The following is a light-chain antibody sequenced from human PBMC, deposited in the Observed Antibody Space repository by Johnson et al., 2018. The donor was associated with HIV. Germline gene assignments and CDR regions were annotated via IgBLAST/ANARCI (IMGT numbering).Light chain of an antibody. CDR3: GTWDTSLSAYV. Sequence: QAVLTQPPSVSAAPGQKVTTSCSGSSSNIGNNYVSWYQQVPGTAPKLLIYDNNRRPSGIPDRFSGSKSGTSATLGITGLQTGDEADYYCGTWDTSLSAYVFGTGTKVTVL. J-gene: IGLJ1*01. CDR1: SSNIGNNY. CDR2: DNN. V-gene: IGLV1-51*01.